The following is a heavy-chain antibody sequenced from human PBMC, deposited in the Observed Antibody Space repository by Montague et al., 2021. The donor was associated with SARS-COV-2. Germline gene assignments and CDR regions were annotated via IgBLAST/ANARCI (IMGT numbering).Heavy chain of an antibody. J-gene: IGHJ3*02. CDR2: GST. Sequence: GSTNYNPSLKSRVTISVDTSKNQFSLKLSSVTAADTAVYYCARGFDIWGQGTMVTVSS. V-gene: IGHV4-59*09. CDR3: ARGFDI.